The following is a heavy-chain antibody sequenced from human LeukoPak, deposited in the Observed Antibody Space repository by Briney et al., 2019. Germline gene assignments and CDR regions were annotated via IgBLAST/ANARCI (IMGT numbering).Heavy chain of an antibody. CDR3: ARNSGCSGGSCYFYYYYGMDV. Sequence: VKISSTTFGGTSITYAICGGRQTPGHGLERRGGISPLFGTTNSAQKFQGRVTITADESTSTAYMELSSLRSEDTAVYYCARNSGCSGGSCYFYYYYGMDVWGKGTTVTVSS. CDR1: GGTSITYA. CDR2: ISPLFGTT. D-gene: IGHD2-15*01. J-gene: IGHJ6*04. V-gene: IGHV1-69*01.